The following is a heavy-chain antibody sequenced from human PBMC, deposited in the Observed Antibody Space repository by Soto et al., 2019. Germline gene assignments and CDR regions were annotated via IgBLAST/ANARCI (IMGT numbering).Heavy chain of an antibody. CDR2: INPSGGST. D-gene: IGHD6-19*01. V-gene: IGHV1-46*01. Sequence: GASVKVSCKASGYTFTSYYMHWVRQAPGQGLEWMGIINPSGGSTSYAQKFQGRVTMNRDTSTSTVYMELSSLRSEDTAVYYCARDEQEYSSGWYLAYWGQGTLVTVSS. CDR3: ARDEQEYSSGWYLAY. CDR1: GYTFTSYY. J-gene: IGHJ4*02.